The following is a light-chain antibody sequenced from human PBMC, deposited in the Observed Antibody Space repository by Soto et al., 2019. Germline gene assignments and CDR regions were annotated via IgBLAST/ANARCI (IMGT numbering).Light chain of an antibody. CDR1: QSVSSY. CDR3: QQRSNWPQRT. J-gene: IGKJ4*01. Sequence: EIVLTQSPATLSLSPGERATLSCRASQSVSSYLALYQQKPGEAPRILIYDASTRATGITARLSGSGAGRDFTPPISSLEDEDFAVYYCQQRSNWPQRTFGGGTKVDIK. CDR2: DAS. V-gene: IGKV3-11*02.